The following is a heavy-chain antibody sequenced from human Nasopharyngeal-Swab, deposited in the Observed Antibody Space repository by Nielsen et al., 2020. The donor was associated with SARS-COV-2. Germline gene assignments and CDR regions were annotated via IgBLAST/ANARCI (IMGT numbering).Heavy chain of an antibody. CDR1: GGSISSYY. J-gene: IGHJ6*02. CDR2: IYYSGST. D-gene: IGHD3-10*01. V-gene: IGHV4-59*01. Sequence: SETLSLTCTVSGGSISSYYWSWIRQLPGKGLGWIGYIYYSGSTNYNPSLKSRVTISVDTSKNQFSLKLSSVTAADTAVYYCARDRRRGSGEVIKVHGANYYYYGMDVWGQGTTVTVSS. CDR3: ARDRRRGSGEVIKVHGANYYYYGMDV.